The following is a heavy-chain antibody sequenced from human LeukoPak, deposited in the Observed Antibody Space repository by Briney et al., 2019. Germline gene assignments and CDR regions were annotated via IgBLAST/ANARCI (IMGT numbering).Heavy chain of an antibody. CDR2: LTGSGAVT. V-gene: IGHV3-23*01. CDR1: GFTVSSNY. Sequence: GGSLRLSCAASGFTVSSNYMSWVRQAPGQGPEWVSSLTGSGAVTYYADSVKGRFTISRDNSRDTLYLQMNNLRAEDTAIYFCAKRSSGNYGGPFDIWGQGTVVTVSS. D-gene: IGHD1-26*01. J-gene: IGHJ3*02. CDR3: AKRSSGNYGGPFDI.